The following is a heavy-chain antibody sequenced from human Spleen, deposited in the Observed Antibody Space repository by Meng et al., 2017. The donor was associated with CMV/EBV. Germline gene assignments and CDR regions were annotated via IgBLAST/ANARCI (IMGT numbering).Heavy chain of an antibody. Sequence: FTYSSYSMNWVRQAPGKGLEWVSSISSSSSYIYYADSVKGRFTISRDNAKNSLYLQMNSLRAEDTAVYYCARDFYGDYGQGWYFDLWGRGTLVTVSS. CDR1: FTYSSYS. D-gene: IGHD4-17*01. CDR2: ISSSSSYI. V-gene: IGHV3-21*01. CDR3: ARDFYGDYGQGWYFDL. J-gene: IGHJ2*01.